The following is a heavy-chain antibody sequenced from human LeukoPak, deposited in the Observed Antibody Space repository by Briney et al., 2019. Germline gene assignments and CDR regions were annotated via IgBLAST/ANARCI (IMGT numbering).Heavy chain of an antibody. D-gene: IGHD6-13*01. J-gene: IGHJ3*02. Sequence: SETLSLTCTVSGYSISSGYYWGWIRQPPGKGLEWIGSIYHSGSTYYNPSLKSRVTISVDTSKNQFSLKLSSVTAADTAVYYCARDLIGSSWPSIWGQGTMVTVSS. CDR3: ARDLIGSSWPSI. CDR2: IYHSGST. V-gene: IGHV4-38-2*02. CDR1: GYSISSGYY.